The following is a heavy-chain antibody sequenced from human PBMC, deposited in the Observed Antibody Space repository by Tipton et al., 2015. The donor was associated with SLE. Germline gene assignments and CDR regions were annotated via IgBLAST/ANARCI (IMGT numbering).Heavy chain of an antibody. J-gene: IGHJ4*02. CDR3: ARTFYHDSNGYYSALDY. CDR1: SGSISSYY. D-gene: IGHD3-22*01. V-gene: IGHV4-4*07. CDR2: PSSSGST. Sequence: TLSLTCTVSSGSISSYYWAWIRQPAGKGLEWIGRPSSSGSTNYNPSLKSRVTMSADTSKNQFSLRLTSVAAADTAVYYCARTFYHDSNGYYSALDYWGQGTLVTVSS.